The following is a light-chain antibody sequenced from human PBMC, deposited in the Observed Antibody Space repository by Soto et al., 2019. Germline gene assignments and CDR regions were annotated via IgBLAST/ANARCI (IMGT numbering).Light chain of an antibody. CDR1: QSVSYY. J-gene: IGKJ1*01. CDR3: QQNKDWPGT. Sequence: EILMTQSPATLSVSPGERVTFSCRASQSVSYYLAWYQQKPGQAPRLLIYDASTRATGIPVRFSGSGSGTEFTRTISSLQYEDFGVYYCQQNKDWPGTFGQGTKVEIK. CDR2: DAS. V-gene: IGKV3-15*01.